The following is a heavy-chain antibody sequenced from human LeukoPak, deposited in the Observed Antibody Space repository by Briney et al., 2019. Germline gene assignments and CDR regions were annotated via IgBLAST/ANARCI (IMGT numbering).Heavy chain of an antibody. CDR3: AMGSDYYYYYMDV. V-gene: IGHV4-59*11. CDR2: IYYSRST. Sequence: SETLSLTCTVSGGSISSHYWSWIRQPPGKGLEWIGDIYYSRSTNYNPSLKSRVTISVATSKNQFSLKLSSVTAADTAVYYCAMGSDYYYYYMDVWGKGTTVTVYS. CDR1: GGSISSHY. J-gene: IGHJ6*03. D-gene: IGHD6-6*01.